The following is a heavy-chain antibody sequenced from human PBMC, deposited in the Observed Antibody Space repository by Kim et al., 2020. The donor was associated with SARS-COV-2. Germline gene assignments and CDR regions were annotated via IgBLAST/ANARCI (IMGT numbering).Heavy chain of an antibody. Sequence: SETLSLTCAVYGGSFSGYYWSWIRQPPGKGLEWIGEINHSGSTNYNPSLKSRVTISVDTSKNQFSLKLSSVTAADTAVYYCARGRMYYYGMDVWGQGTT. CDR3: ARGRMYYYGMDV. D-gene: IGHD2-8*01. V-gene: IGHV4-34*01. J-gene: IGHJ6*02. CDR2: INHSGST. CDR1: GGSFSGYY.